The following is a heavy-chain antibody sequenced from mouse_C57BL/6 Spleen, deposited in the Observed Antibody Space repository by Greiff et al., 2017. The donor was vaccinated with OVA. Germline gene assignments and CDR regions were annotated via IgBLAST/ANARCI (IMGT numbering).Heavy chain of an antibody. CDR3: ASNYYGSRGVSFAY. Sequence: QVQLQQPGAELVKPGASVKLSCKASGYTFTSYWMQWVKQRPGQGLEWIGEIDPSDSYTNYNQKFKGKATLTVDTSSSTAYMLLSSLTSEDSAVYFCASNYYGSRGVSFAYWGQGTLVTVSA. J-gene: IGHJ3*01. CDR1: GYTFTSYW. V-gene: IGHV1-50*01. D-gene: IGHD1-1*01. CDR2: IDPSDSYT.